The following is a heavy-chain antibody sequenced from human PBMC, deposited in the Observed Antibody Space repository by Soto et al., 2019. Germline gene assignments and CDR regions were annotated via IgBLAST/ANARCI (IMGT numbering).Heavy chain of an antibody. CDR2: IWYDGTQK. V-gene: IGHV3-33*01. Sequence: QVQLEESGGVVVQPGRSLRLSCEASGFTFNTYSMHWVRQPPAKGLELLAAIWYDGTQKYYADSVKGRFIISRDNSKKTLYLEMNSLRAEDTAVYYCARAGGTTVTGLCHFDSWGQGTLVTVSS. CDR3: ARAGGTTVTGLCHFDS. CDR1: GFTFNTYS. J-gene: IGHJ4*02. D-gene: IGHD4-17*01.